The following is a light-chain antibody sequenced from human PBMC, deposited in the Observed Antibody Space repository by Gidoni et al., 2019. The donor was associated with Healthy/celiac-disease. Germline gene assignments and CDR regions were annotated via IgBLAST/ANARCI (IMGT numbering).Light chain of an antibody. CDR2: AAS. CDR1: QSISSY. CDR3: QQSYSTPRT. J-gene: IGKJ1*01. Sequence: PSSLSAAVGDRVTITCRASQSISSYLNWYQQKPGKAPKLLIYAASSLQSGVPSRFSGSGSGTDFTLTISSLQPEDFATYYCQQSYSTPRTFGQGTKVEIK. V-gene: IGKV1-39*01.